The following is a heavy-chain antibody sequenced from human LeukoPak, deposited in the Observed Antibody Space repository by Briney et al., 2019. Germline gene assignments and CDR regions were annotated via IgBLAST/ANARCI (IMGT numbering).Heavy chain of an antibody. D-gene: IGHD2-2*01. J-gene: IGHJ4*02. CDR2: IYYSGST. CDR1: GGSMNSYY. V-gene: IGHV4-59*12. Sequence: SETLSLTCTVSGGSMNSYYWSWIRQPPGKGLEWIGYIYYSGSTNYNPSLKSRVTISVDTSKNQFSLKLSSVTAADTAVYYCARGTDKTDYWGQGTLVTVSS. CDR3: ARGTDKTDY.